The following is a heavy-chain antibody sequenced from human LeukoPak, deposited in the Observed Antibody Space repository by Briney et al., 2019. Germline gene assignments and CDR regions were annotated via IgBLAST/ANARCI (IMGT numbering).Heavy chain of an antibody. Sequence: SKTLSLTCTVSGGSISSSSYYWGWIRQPPGKGLEWIGSIYYSGSTYYNPSLKSRVTISVDTSKNQFSLKLSSVTAADTAVYYCASLYYDILTGPPPWGQGTLVTVSS. D-gene: IGHD3-9*01. CDR3: ASLYYDILTGPPP. CDR2: IYYSGST. J-gene: IGHJ5*02. CDR1: GGSISSSSYY. V-gene: IGHV4-39*01.